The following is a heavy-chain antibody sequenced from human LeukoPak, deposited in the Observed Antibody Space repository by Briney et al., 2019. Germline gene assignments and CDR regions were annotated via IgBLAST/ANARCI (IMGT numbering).Heavy chain of an antibody. V-gene: IGHV3-7*01. CDR3: VSGRGY. D-gene: IGHD2-15*01. CDR2: IKEDGSVE. CDR1: GFTFSSYY. Sequence: PGGSLRLSCAASGFTFSSYYMSWVRQAPVKGPEWVANIKEDGSVEQYVDSVKGRFIISRDNAKNSLFLQMNSLRTEDTGVYYCVSGRGYWGQGTLVTVSS. J-gene: IGHJ4*02.